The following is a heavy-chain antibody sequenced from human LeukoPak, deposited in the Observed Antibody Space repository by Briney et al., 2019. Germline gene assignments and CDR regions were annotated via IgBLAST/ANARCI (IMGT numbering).Heavy chain of an antibody. V-gene: IGHV3-30-3*01. J-gene: IGHJ6*02. CDR1: GFTFSSYA. CDR3: ARASEEDPYYYYYGMDV. Sequence: GRSLRLPCAASGFTFSSYAMHWVRQAPGKGLEWVAVISYDGSNKYYADSVKGRFTISRDNSKNTLYLQMNSLRAEDTAVYYCARASEEDPYYYYYGMDVWGQGTTVTVSS. CDR2: ISYDGSNK.